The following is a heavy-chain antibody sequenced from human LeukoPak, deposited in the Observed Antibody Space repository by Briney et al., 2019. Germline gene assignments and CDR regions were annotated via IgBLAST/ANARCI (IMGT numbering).Heavy chain of an antibody. Sequence: GESLKISCKGSGYSFTSYWIGWVRQMPGKGLEWMGIIYPGDSDTRYSPSFQGQVTISADKSISTAYLQWSSRKASDTAMYYCARSVGPRGDAFDIWGQGTMVTVSS. CDR3: ARSVGPRGDAFDI. V-gene: IGHV5-51*01. D-gene: IGHD2-2*01. CDR1: GYSFTSYW. CDR2: IYPGDSDT. J-gene: IGHJ3*02.